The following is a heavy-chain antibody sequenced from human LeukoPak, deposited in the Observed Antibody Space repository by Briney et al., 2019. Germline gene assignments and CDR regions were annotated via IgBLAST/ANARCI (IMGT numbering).Heavy chain of an antibody. CDR1: GGSISSGNDY. V-gene: IGHV4-31*03. D-gene: IGHD4-23*01. J-gene: IGHJ3*02. Sequence: SETLSLTCTVSGGSISSGNDYCSWIRQHPEKGLEWIGYIYYSGTTYYNPSLKSRITISVDTSKNQFSLKLSSVTAADTAVYYCTRAAWRGSHSRDAFDIWGQGTMVTVSS. CDR3: TRAAWRGSHSRDAFDI. CDR2: IYYSGTT.